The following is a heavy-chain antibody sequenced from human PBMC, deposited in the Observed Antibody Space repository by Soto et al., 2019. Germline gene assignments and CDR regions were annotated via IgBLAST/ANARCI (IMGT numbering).Heavy chain of an antibody. D-gene: IGHD5-12*01. CDR1: GGSISSYY. Sequence: ASETLSLTCTVSGGSISSYYWSWIRQPPGKGLEWIGYIYYSGSTNYNPSLKSRVTISVDTSKNQFSLKLSSVTAADTAVYYGVRVDSGSDSFDDWGQGTLVTVFS. CDR3: VRVDSGSDSFDD. J-gene: IGHJ4*02. V-gene: IGHV4-59*01. CDR2: IYYSGST.